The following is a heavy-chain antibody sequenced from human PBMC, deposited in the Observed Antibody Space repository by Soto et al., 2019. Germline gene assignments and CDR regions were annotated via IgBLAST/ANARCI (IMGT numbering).Heavy chain of an antibody. D-gene: IGHD3-16*01. CDR2: IYSGGST. CDR3: AAYSHKGY. V-gene: IGHV3-66*01. CDR1: GFTVSNNY. J-gene: IGHJ4*02. Sequence: EEQLVESGGDLVQPGGSLRLSCAASGFTVSNNYMSWVRQAPGKGLEWVSLIYSGGSTYYADSVKGRFTISRDSSKNTLYLQMTSLRALDTAMYYCAAYSHKGYWGQGTLVTVAS.